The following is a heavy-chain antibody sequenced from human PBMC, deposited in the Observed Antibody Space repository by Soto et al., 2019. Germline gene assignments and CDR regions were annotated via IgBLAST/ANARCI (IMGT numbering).Heavy chain of an antibody. J-gene: IGHJ4*01. Sequence: QVQLVQSGAEVKKPGASVKVSCKASGYTFSNYGINWVRQAPGQGLEWMGWISAYNGNTNYAQKLQGRVTMTTDTPTSTAYMELRSLRSDDTAVYYCARGGRPTLPRLAIADYWGQGTLVTVSS. V-gene: IGHV1-18*01. CDR2: ISAYNGNT. D-gene: IGHD3-16*01. CDR1: GYTFSNYG. CDR3: ARGGRPTLPRLAIADY.